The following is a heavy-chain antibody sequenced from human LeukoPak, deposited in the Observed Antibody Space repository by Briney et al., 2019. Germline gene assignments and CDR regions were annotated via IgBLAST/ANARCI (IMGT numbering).Heavy chain of an antibody. D-gene: IGHD3-9*01. CDR2: ISAYNGNT. Sequence: ASVKVSCKASGYTFTSYGISWVRQAPGQGLEWMGWISAYNGNTNYAQKLQGRVTMTTDTSTSTAYMELRSLRSDDTAVYYCARIYYDILTGYYPLDYWGQGTLVTASS. CDR3: ARIYYDILTGYYPLDY. V-gene: IGHV1-18*01. J-gene: IGHJ4*02. CDR1: GYTFTSYG.